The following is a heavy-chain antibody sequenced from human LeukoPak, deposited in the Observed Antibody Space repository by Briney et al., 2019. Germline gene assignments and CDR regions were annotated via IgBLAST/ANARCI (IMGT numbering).Heavy chain of an antibody. CDR2: IIPIFGTA. Sequence: SVKVSCKASGGTFSSYAISWVRQAPGRGLEWMGGIIPIFGTANYAQKFQGRVTMTRDTSTSTVYMELSSLRSEDTAVYYCARDRYCSGGSCYQGGRALPDYWGQGTLVTVSS. D-gene: IGHD2-15*01. CDR3: ARDRYCSGGSCYQGGRALPDY. J-gene: IGHJ4*02. V-gene: IGHV1-69*05. CDR1: GGTFSSYA.